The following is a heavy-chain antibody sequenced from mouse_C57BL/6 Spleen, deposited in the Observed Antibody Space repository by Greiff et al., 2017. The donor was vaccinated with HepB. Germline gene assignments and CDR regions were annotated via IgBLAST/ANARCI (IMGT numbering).Heavy chain of an antibody. D-gene: IGHD2-1*01. CDR3: ARGVYYGNKAWFAY. CDR1: GYTFTSYW. CDR2: INPSNGGT. J-gene: IGHJ3*01. V-gene: IGHV1-53*01. Sequence: VQLQQSGTELVKPGASVKLSCKASGYTFTSYWMHWVKQRPGQGLEWIGNINPSNGGTNYNEKFKSKATLTVDKSSSTSYMQLNSLTSEDSAVYYCARGVYYGNKAWFAYWGQGTLVTVAA.